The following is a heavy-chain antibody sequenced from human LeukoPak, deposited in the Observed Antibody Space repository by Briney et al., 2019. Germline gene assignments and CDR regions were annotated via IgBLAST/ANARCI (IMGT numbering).Heavy chain of an antibody. D-gene: IGHD6-19*01. Sequence: KPSETLSLTCTVSGGSISSYYWSWIRQPPGKGLEWIGYIYYSGSTNYNPSLKSRVTISVDTSKNQFSLKLSSVTAADTAVYYCASVDPQSSGWDYWGQGTLVTVSS. V-gene: IGHV4-59*01. CDR3: ASVDPQSSGWDY. CDR2: IYYSGST. J-gene: IGHJ4*02. CDR1: GGSISSYY.